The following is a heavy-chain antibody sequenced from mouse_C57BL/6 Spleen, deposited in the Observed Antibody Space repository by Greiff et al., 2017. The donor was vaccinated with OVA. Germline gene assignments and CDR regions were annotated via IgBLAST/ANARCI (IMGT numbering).Heavy chain of an antibody. D-gene: IGHD1-1*01. CDR3: ARSWNYGSSYSAY. Sequence: VQLQQPGAELVMPGASVKLSCKASGYTFTSYWMHWVKQRPGQGLEWIGEIDPSDSYTNYNQKFKGKSTLTVYKSSSTAYMQLSSLTSEDSAVYYCARSWNYGSSYSAYWGQGTLVTVSA. J-gene: IGHJ3*01. CDR1: GYTFTSYW. CDR2: IDPSDSYT. V-gene: IGHV1-69*01.